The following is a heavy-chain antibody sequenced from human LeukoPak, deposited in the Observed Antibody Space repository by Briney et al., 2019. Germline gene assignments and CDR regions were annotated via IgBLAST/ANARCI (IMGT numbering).Heavy chain of an antibody. CDR3: AGRDSSSLYYYYGMDV. V-gene: IGHV4-59*08. CDR1: GGSFSGYY. D-gene: IGHD6-6*01. J-gene: IGHJ6*02. Sequence: SETLSLTCAVYGGSFSGYYWSWIRQPPGKGLEWIGYIYYSGSTNYNPSLKSRVTISVDTSKNQFSLKLSSVTAADTAVYYCAGRDSSSLYYYYGMDVWGQGTTVTVSS. CDR2: IYYSGST.